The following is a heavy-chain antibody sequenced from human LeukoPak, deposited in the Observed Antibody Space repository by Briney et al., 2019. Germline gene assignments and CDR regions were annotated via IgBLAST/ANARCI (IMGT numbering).Heavy chain of an antibody. Sequence: SETLSLTCTVSGGSVSSYYWSWIRQPPGKGLEWIGYVYYSGSTNYNPSLKSRVTISVDTSKNQFSLKLSSVTAADTAVYYCARGSGSSGYWYWGQGTLVTVSS. CDR2: VYYSGST. V-gene: IGHV4-59*02. CDR3: ARGSGSSGYWY. CDR1: GGSVSSYY. D-gene: IGHD3-22*01. J-gene: IGHJ4*02.